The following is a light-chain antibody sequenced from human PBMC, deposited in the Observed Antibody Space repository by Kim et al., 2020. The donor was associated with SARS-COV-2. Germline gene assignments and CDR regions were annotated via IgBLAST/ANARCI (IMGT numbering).Light chain of an antibody. V-gene: IGLV10-54*01. J-gene: IGLJ3*02. Sequence: QAGLTQPPSVSKGLRQTATLTCTGNSNNVGDQGAAWLQQHQGHPPKLLSYRNNNRPSGISERLSAFRSGNTASLTITGLQPDDEADYYCTAWDSSLSAWVFGGGTQLTVL. CDR3: TAWDSSLSAWV. CDR1: SNNVGDQG. CDR2: RNN.